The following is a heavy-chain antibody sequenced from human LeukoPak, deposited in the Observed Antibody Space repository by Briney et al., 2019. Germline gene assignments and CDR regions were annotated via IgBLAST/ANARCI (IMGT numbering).Heavy chain of an antibody. J-gene: IGHJ4*02. D-gene: IGHD3-10*01. CDR3: WSSGSYPFDY. CDR1: GYTLTELS. V-gene: IGHV1-24*01. Sequence: ASVKVSCKVSGYTLTELSMHWVRQAPGKGLEWMGGFDPEDGETIYALKFQGRVTMTEDTSTDTAYMELSSLRSEDTAVYYCWSSGSYPFDYWGQGTLVTVSS. CDR2: FDPEDGET.